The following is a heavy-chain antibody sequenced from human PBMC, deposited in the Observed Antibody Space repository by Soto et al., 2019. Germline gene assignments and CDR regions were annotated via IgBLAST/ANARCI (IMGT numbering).Heavy chain of an antibody. D-gene: IGHD5-18*01. V-gene: IGHV1-3*05. J-gene: IGHJ6*02. CDR2: INAGNGNT. CDR3: AIVGRGDTAKAPRDYGMDV. Sequence: QVQLVQSGAEEKKPGASVKVSCKASGYTFTSYAMHWLRQAPGQRLEWMGWINAGNGNTKYSQKFQGRVTITRDTSASTAYMELRGLSSEATAVYYCAIVGRGDTAKAPRDYGMDVWGHGPTVTVAS. CDR1: GYTFTSYA.